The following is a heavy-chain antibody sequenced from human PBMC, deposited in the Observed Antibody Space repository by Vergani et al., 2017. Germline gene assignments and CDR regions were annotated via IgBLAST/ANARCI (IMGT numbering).Heavy chain of an antibody. Sequence: QLVESGGGWVQPGGSLRLSCVVSGFTVSSNYMSWVRQAPGKGLEWVSDIHNGGDTYYADSVKGRFTISRDNSKNTLYLQMNSLRPDDTAVYYCARELAPGLPDYWGQGTLVTVSS. CDR3: ARELAPGLPDY. J-gene: IGHJ4*02. CDR1: GFTVSSNY. V-gene: IGHV3-66*02. D-gene: IGHD1-7*01. CDR2: IHNGGDT.